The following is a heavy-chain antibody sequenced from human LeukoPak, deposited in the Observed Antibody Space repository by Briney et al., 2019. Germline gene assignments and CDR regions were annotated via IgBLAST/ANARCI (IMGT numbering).Heavy chain of an antibody. CDR2: IRYDGSNK. CDR3: AKGTTSSVVPAAGAYYYYMDV. D-gene: IGHD2-2*01. Sequence: TGGSLRLSCAASGFTFSSYGMHWVRQAPGKGLEWVAFIRYDGSNKYYADSVKGRFTISRDNSKNTPYLQMNSLRAEDTAVYYCAKGTTSSVVPAAGAYYYYMDVWGKGTTVTVSS. J-gene: IGHJ6*03. V-gene: IGHV3-30*02. CDR1: GFTFSSYG.